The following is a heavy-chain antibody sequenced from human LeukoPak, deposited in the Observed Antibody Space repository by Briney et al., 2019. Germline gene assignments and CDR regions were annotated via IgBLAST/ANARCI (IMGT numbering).Heavy chain of an antibody. CDR2: LYPGDSDT. CDR1: GYSFPNYW. Sequence: GGSLQISSKGSGYSFPNYWIGWVRQMPGKGLEWLGILYPGDSDTRYSPSFQGQVTISADKSISTAYLQWSSLKASDTAMYYCASRLRERFDSWGQGTLVTVSS. CDR3: ASRLRERFDS. D-gene: IGHD5-12*01. V-gene: IGHV5-51*01. J-gene: IGHJ4*02.